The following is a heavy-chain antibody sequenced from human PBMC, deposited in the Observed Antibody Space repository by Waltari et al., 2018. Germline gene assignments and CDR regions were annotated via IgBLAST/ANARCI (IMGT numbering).Heavy chain of an antibody. J-gene: IGHJ3*02. CDR2: IHQAGSEK. V-gene: IGHV3-7*01. Sequence: EVQLVESGGGLVQPGGSLRLSCAASRFTFSSYWMSWVRQAPGKGREWVANIHQAGSEKFYVDSVKGRFTISRDNAKNSLSLQMNSLRAEDTAVYYCARDGAVRGGLHGFDIWGLGTMVTVSS. CDR1: RFTFSSYW. D-gene: IGHD3-10*01. CDR3: ARDGAVRGGLHGFDI.